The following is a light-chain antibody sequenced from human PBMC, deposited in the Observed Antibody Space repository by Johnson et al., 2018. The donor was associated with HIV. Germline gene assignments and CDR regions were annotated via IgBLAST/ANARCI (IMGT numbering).Light chain of an antibody. CDR3: GTWDSSLSGYV. Sequence: QSVLTQPPSVSAAPGQDVIISCSGSTSNVGNNFVSWYQHFPGRAPKLLIYENNKRPSGIHDRFSGSKSGTSALLGITGLQTGDEADYYCGTWDSSLSGYVFGTGTKVTVL. V-gene: IGLV1-51*02. J-gene: IGLJ1*01. CDR2: ENN. CDR1: TSNVGNNF.